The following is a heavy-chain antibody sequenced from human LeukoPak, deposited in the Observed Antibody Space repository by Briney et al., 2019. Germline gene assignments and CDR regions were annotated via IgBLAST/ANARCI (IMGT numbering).Heavy chain of an antibody. CDR2: IYYSGST. V-gene: IGHV4-31*03. D-gene: IGHD6-19*01. CDR3: ARMALAVAGMV. CDR1: GGSISSSTYS. Sequence: NTSETLSLTCTVSGGSISSSTYSWNWIRQHPGKGLEWIGYIYYSGSTYYNPSLKSRVTISVDTSKNQFSLKLSSVTAADTAVYYCARMALAVAGMVWGQGTLVTVSS. J-gene: IGHJ4*02.